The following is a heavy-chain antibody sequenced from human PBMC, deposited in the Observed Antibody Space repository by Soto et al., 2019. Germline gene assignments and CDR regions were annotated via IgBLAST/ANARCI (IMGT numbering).Heavy chain of an antibody. CDR2: ITGSGDRT. J-gene: IGHJ5*01. CDR3: AKGLGSGSYAASDS. Sequence: EVQLLESGGGLVQPGGSLRLSCAASGFTFSSYALSWVRQAPGKGLEWVSAITGSGDRTYYADSVKGRLTISRENSKNTLSLEMNSLRAEDTAVYYCAKGLGSGSYAASDSWGQGTLVTVSS. CDR1: GFTFSSYA. V-gene: IGHV3-23*01. D-gene: IGHD1-26*01.